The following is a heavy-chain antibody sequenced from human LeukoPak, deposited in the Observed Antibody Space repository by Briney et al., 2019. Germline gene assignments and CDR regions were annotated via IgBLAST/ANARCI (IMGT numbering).Heavy chain of an antibody. V-gene: IGHV3-74*01. J-gene: IGHJ4*02. D-gene: IGHD6-13*01. CDR3: ARVESSSSKAPKAY. CDR1: GFTFSSYW. Sequence: GGSLRLSCAASGFTFSSYWMHWVRQAPGKGLVWVSRINSDGGSTSYADSVKGRFTISRDNAKNTLYLQMNSLRAEDTAVYYCARVESSSSKAPKAYWGQGTLVTVSS. CDR2: INSDGGST.